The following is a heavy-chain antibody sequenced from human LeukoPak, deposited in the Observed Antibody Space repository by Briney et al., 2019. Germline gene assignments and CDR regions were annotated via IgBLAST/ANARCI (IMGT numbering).Heavy chain of an antibody. D-gene: IGHD6-19*01. CDR2: IYPGDSDT. CDR3: ARPLRIAVANDAFDI. Sequence: GESLKISCKGSGYSFTSYWIGWVRQMPGKGLEWMGIIYPGDSDTRYSPSFQGQVTISADKSISTAYLQWSSLKASDTAMYYCARPLRIAVANDAFDIWGQGTMVTVSS. CDR1: GYSFTSYW. V-gene: IGHV5-51*01. J-gene: IGHJ3*02.